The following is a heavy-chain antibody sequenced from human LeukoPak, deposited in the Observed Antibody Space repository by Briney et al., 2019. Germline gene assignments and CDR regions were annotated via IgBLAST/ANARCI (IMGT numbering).Heavy chain of an antibody. J-gene: IGHJ6*02. CDR1: GFRFRTYE. D-gene: IGHD2-15*01. CDR2: ISSGGNSK. V-gene: IGHV3-48*03. Sequence: GGSLRLSCEASGFRFRTYEMNWVRQAPGKGLEWASYISSGGNSKYYADSVKGRFTVSRDNVKNSLYLQMNSLRAEDTAVYYCARDHMVEVGSYGLDVWGQGTSVTVSS. CDR3: ARDHMVEVGSYGLDV.